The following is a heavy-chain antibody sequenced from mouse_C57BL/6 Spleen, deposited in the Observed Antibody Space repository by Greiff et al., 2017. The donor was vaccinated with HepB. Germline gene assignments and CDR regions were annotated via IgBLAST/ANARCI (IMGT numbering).Heavy chain of an antibody. CDR2: IDPSDSET. CDR1: GYTFTSYW. Sequence: QVQLQQSGAELVRPGSSVKLSCKASGYTFTSYWMHWVKQRPIQGLEWIGNIDPSDSETHYNQKFKDKATLTVDKSSSTAYMQLSSLTSEDSAVYYCAREGFTVVATDFDYWGQGTTLTVSS. CDR3: AREGFTVVATDFDY. V-gene: IGHV1-52*01. D-gene: IGHD1-1*01. J-gene: IGHJ2*01.